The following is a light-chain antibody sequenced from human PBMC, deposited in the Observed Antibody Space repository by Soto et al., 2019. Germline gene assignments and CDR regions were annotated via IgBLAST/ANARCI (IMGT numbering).Light chain of an antibody. CDR3: SAWDVNRSGWV. V-gene: IGLV1-47*01. CDR2: RND. Sequence: QSVLTQPPSASGTPGQRVTISCSGSSSNIGSHFVYWYQQLPGTAPKLLIYRNDQRPSGVPDRFSGSKSGTSASLAISGLRSDDESDYYCSAWDVNRSGWVFGGGTKGTVL. CDR1: SSNIGSHF. J-gene: IGLJ3*02.